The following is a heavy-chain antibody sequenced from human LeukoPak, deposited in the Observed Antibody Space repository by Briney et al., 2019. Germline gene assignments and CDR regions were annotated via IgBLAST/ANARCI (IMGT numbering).Heavy chain of an antibody. CDR1: GFTFSGYG. CDR2: ISYDGSNK. V-gene: IGHV3-30*03. CDR3: AHGGRWLQLDY. J-gene: IGHJ4*02. D-gene: IGHD5-24*01. Sequence: GRSLRLSCAASGFTFSGYGVHWVRQAPGPRLEWVAVISYDGSNKYYADSVKGRFTISRDNSKNTLYLQMNSLRAEDTAVYYCAHGGRWLQLDYWGQGTLVTVSS.